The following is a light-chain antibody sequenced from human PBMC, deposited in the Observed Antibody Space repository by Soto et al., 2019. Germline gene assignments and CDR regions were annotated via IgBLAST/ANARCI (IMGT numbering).Light chain of an antibody. CDR2: GAS. CDR1: QSVANAY. Sequence: EIVLTQSPGTLSLSPRERATLSCRASQSVANAYLAWYQHKVGQSPRLLIYGASNRAPGIPDRFSGSGSGTHFTLTISSLETEDFAVYYCQQYAASPRSFGQGTQVEVK. CDR3: QQYAASPRS. V-gene: IGKV3-20*01. J-gene: IGKJ1*01.